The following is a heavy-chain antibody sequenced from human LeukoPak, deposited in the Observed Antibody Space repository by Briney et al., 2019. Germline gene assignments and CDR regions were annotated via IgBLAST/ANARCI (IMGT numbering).Heavy chain of an antibody. D-gene: IGHD5-18*01. V-gene: IGHV3-74*01. CDR2: INSDGSDT. CDR3: ARVGIQRYFDY. Sequence: GGSLRLSCAASGFTFRSYGMHWVRQAPGKGLVWVSGINSDGSDTSYADDVKGRFTISRDNAKNTLYLQMNRLRAEDTAVYYCARVGIQRYFDYWGQGTLVTVSS. CDR1: GFTFRSYG. J-gene: IGHJ4*02.